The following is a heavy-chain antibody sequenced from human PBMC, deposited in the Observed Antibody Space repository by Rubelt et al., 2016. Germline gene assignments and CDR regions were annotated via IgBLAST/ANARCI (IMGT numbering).Heavy chain of an antibody. CDR2: ISAYNGNT. CDR3: AREAYSGRYPLIDY. D-gene: IGHD1-26*01. J-gene: IGHJ4*02. V-gene: IGHV1-18*01. CDR1: GYTFTTYG. Sequence: QVQLVQSGAEVKKPGASVKVSCKASGYTFTTYGINWVRQAPGQGLEWMGWISAYNGNTNHAQKLQGRVTMTPDSSTSTAYMELRSLVSDDTAVYYCAREAYSGRYPLIDYWGQGTLVTVSS.